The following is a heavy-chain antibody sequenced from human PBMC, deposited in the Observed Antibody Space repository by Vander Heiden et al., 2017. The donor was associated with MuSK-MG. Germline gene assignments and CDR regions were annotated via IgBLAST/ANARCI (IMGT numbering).Heavy chain of an antibody. V-gene: IGHV1-3*01. D-gene: IGHD6-6*01. J-gene: IGHJ6*03. CDR1: GYTFTSYA. CDR2: INAGNGNT. Sequence: QVQLVQSGAEVKKPGASVKVSCKASGYTFTSYAMHWVPQAPGQRREWMGWINAGNGNTKYSQKFQGRVTITRDTSASTAYMELSSLRSEDTAVYYCAREAGSSSLGYYYYYYMDVWGKGTTVTVSS. CDR3: AREAGSSSLGYYYYYYMDV.